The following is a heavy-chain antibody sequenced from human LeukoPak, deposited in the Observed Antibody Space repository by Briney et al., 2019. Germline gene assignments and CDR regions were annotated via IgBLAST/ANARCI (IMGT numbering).Heavy chain of an antibody. CDR2: INPDTGGT. Sequence: GASVKVSCKASGYTFTGYYMHWVRQAPGQGLEWMGWINPDTGGTSYAQRFQGRVTMTRDTSISTAYMELSRLTSDDTAVYYCARGGEVCSSTSCHRGHEYWGQGTLVTVSS. CDR1: GYTFTGYY. CDR3: ARGGEVCSSTSCHRGHEY. J-gene: IGHJ4*02. D-gene: IGHD2-2*01. V-gene: IGHV1-2*02.